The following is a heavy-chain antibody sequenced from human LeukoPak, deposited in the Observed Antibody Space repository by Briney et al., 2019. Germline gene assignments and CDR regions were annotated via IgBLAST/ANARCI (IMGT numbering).Heavy chain of an antibody. CDR2: MNPNSGNT. Sequence: ASVKVSCKASGYTFTSYDINWVRQATGQGLEWMGWMNPNSGNTGYAQKFQGRVTITRNTSISTAYMELSSLRSEDTAVYYCARGSIRWFGGNDAFDIWGQGTMVTVSS. CDR3: ARGSIRWFGGNDAFDI. CDR1: GYTFTSYD. V-gene: IGHV1-8*03. J-gene: IGHJ3*02. D-gene: IGHD3-10*01.